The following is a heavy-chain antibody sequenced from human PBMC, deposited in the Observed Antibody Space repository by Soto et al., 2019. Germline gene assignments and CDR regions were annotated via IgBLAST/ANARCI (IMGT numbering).Heavy chain of an antibody. D-gene: IGHD3-22*01. J-gene: IGHJ4*02. CDR2: IWYDGSNK. Sequence: GGSLRLSCAASGFTFSSYGMHWVRQAPGKGLEWVAVIWYDGSNKYYADSVKGRFTISRDNSKNTLYLQMNSLRAEDTAVYYCARDKDPYYYDSSGYYPDYWGQGTLVTVSS. V-gene: IGHV3-33*01. CDR3: ARDKDPYYYDSSGYYPDY. CDR1: GFTFSSYG.